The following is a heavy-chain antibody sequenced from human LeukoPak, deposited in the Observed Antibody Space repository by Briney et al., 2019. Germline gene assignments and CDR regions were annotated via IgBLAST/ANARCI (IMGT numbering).Heavy chain of an antibody. V-gene: IGHV1-2*02. D-gene: IGHD6-13*01. CDR3: ARVGFTGAVAF. J-gene: IGHJ4*02. CDR2: INPNSGGT. Sequence: ASVKVSCKASGYTFTGYYMHWVRQAPGQGLEWMGWINPNSGGTNYAQKFQGMVTMTRDASISTAYMELSRLRSHDTAVYYCARVGFTGAVAFWGQGTLVTVSS. CDR1: GYTFTGYY.